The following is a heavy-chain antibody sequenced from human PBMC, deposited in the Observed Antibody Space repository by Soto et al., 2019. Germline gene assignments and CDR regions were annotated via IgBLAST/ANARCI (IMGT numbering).Heavy chain of an antibody. CDR2: MYFSGTT. Sequence: SETLSLTCIVSGFSLSSGGFYWSWIRQTPGKGLEWIGYMYFSGTTYYNPSLRSRLSIPVDTSKNQFSLKLTSVTAADTALYFCARERQLAPGPPRNFLDLWGRGIQVTVSS. V-gene: IGHV4-31*03. D-gene: IGHD1-1*01. CDR1: GFSLSSGGFY. CDR3: ARERQLAPGPPRNFLDL. J-gene: IGHJ5*02.